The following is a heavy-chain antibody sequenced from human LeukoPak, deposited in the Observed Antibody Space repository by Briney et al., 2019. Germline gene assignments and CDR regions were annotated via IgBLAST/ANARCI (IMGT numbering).Heavy chain of an antibody. Sequence: GGSLRLSCTTSGFTFSSYAMDWVRQSPGKGLEWVAIAPYNGADNYYADSVKGRFTISRDNSKNTVYLEMSGLGSDDTAVYYCARDPRGVPVPGLFDYWGQGTLVIVSS. D-gene: IGHD3-16*01. J-gene: IGHJ4*02. CDR1: GFTFSSYA. CDR2: APYNGADN. V-gene: IGHV3-30-3*01. CDR3: ARDPRGVPVPGLFDY.